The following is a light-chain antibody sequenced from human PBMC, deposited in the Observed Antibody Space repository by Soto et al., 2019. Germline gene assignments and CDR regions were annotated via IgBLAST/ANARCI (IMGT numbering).Light chain of an antibody. CDR1: SSDIGSYNR. Sequence: QSVLTQPASVSGSPGQSITISCTGTSSDIGSYNRVSWYQQPPGTAPKLIIYEVSNRPSGVSNRFSGSKSGNTASLTISGLQAEDEADYFCNSYTTSSTYFFGTGTKLTVL. V-gene: IGLV2-14*01. J-gene: IGLJ1*01. CDR3: NSYTTSSTYF. CDR2: EVS.